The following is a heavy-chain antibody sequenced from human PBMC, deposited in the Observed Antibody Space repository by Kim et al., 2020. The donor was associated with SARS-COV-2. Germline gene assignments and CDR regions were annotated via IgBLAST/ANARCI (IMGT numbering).Heavy chain of an antibody. Sequence: ASVKVSCKASGYTFTSYGISWVRQAPGQGLEWMGWISAYNGNTNYAQKLQGRVTMTTDTSTSTAYMELRSLRSDDTAVYYCARDAVNYDILTGYYSRNWFDPWGQGTLVTVSS. CDR3: ARDAVNYDILTGYYSRNWFDP. V-gene: IGHV1-18*04. CDR2: ISAYNGNT. D-gene: IGHD3-9*01. J-gene: IGHJ5*02. CDR1: GYTFTSYG.